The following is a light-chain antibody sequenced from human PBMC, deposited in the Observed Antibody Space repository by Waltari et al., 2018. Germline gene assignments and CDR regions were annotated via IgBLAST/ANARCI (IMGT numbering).Light chain of an antibody. J-gene: IGKJ3*01. CDR2: KAS. CDR1: QSISSW. V-gene: IGKV1-5*03. CDR3: QQSYTTPFT. Sequence: DIQMTQSPSTLSASVGDRVTITCRASQSISSWLAWYQQKPGKAPKLLIYKASSLESGVPSRFSGSGSGTEFTLTISSLHPEDFATYYCQQSYTTPFTFGPGTKVDLK.